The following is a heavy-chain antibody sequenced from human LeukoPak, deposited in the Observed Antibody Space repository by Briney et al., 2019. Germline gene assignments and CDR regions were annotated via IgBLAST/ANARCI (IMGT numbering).Heavy chain of an antibody. Sequence: LTGGSLRLSCAASGFTFSSYWMHWVRQAPGKGLVWVSRIKSDGSTTTYADSVKGRFTISRDNAKNTLYLQMNSLRAEATAVYYCARVVDTHFDYWGQGTLVTVSS. V-gene: IGHV3-74*01. J-gene: IGHJ4*02. D-gene: IGHD5-18*01. CDR2: IKSDGSTT. CDR3: ARVVDTHFDY. CDR1: GFTFSSYW.